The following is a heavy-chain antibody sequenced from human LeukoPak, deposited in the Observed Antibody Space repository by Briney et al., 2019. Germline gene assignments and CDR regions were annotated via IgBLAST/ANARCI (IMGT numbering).Heavy chain of an antibody. J-gene: IGHJ4*02. CDR2: AYYSGST. V-gene: IGHV4-59*01. CDR1: GGSISSYY. CDR3: ARVPTTIGWYYFDY. D-gene: IGHD6-19*01. Sequence: PSETLSLTCTVSGGSISSYYWSWIRQPPGKGLEWVGVAYYSGSTDYNPSLKSRVTISVDTSKNQFSLRLSSVTAADTAVYYCARVPTTIGWYYFDYWGQGTLVTVSS.